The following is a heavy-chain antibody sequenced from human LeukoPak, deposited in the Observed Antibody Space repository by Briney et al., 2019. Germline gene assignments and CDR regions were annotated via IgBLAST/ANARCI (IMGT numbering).Heavy chain of an antibody. D-gene: IGHD3-22*01. V-gene: IGHV4-31*03. CDR3: ARGPYDSSALYFDY. J-gene: IGHJ4*02. Sequence: PSETLSLTCTVSGGSVSSGGYYWSWIRQHPGKGLEWIGYIYYSGSTYYNPSLKSRVTISVDTSKNQFSLKLSSVTAADTAVYYCARGPYDSSALYFDYWGQGTLVTVSS. CDR2: IYYSGST. CDR1: GGSVSSGGYY.